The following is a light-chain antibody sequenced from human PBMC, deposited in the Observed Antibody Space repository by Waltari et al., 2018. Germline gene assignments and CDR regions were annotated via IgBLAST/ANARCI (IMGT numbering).Light chain of an antibody. CDR1: QSLLHSNGYNY. J-gene: IGKJ4*01. Sequence: DIVMTQSPLSLPVTPGEPASISCRSSQSLLHSNGYNYLDWYLQKPGQSPQLLIYLGSDRASGVPDRFIGSGSCTDFTLKISRVEAEDVGFYYCMQGLQTPLTVGGGTKVEIK. V-gene: IGKV2-28*01. CDR2: LGS. CDR3: MQGLQTPLT.